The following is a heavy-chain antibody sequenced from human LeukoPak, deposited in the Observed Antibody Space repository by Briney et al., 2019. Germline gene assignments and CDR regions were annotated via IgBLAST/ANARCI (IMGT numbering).Heavy chain of an antibody. CDR3: ARAYGSSWYHNWFDP. V-gene: IGHV4-59*08. CDR2: IYYSGST. D-gene: IGHD6-13*01. CDR1: GGSISSYY. J-gene: IGHJ5*02. Sequence: SETLSLTCTVSGGSISSYYWSWIRQPPGKGLEWIGYIYYSGSTNYNPSLKSRVTISVDTSKNQFSLRLSSVTAADTALYYCARAYGSSWYHNWFDPWGQGTLVTVSS.